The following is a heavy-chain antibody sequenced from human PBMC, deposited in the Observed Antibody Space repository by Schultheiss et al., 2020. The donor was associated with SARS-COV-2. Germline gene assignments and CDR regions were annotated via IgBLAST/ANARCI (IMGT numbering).Heavy chain of an antibody. V-gene: IGHV4-34*01. CDR3: ARDRDSSAWYWSGLDV. Sequence: SQTLSLTCAAYDVSFTGYYWSWIRQPPGKGLEWIGEIDHSGSTNYNPSLKSRVTISVDTSKNQFSLKLSSVTAADTAVYYCARDRDSSAWYWSGLDVWGQGTTVTVSS. CDR1: DVSFTGYY. CDR2: IDHSGST. D-gene: IGHD6-19*01. J-gene: IGHJ6*02.